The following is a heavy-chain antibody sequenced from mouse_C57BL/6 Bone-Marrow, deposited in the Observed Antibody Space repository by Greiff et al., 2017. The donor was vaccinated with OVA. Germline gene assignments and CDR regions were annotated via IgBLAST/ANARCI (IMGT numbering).Heavy chain of an antibody. V-gene: IGHV1-82*01. CDR1: GYAFSSSW. CDR2: IYPGDGDT. CDR3: ARRIYYYAMDY. Sequence: VQLQESGPELVKPGASVKISCKASGYAFSSSWMNWVKQRPGKGLEWIGRIYPGDGDTNYNGKFKGKGTLTADKSSSTAYMQLSSLTSEDAAVYFCARRIYYYAMDYWGQGTSVTVSS. D-gene: IGHD5-2*01. J-gene: IGHJ4*01.